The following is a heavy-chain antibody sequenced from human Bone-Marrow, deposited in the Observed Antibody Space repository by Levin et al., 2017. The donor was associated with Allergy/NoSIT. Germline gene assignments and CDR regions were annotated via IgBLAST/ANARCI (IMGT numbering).Heavy chain of an antibody. V-gene: IGHV3-74*01. CDR3: TRGNSGGYFDP. Sequence: GESLKISCAASGFTLSGYSMHWVRQAPGRGLVWVSRIDANGTPTTYADSVRGRFTVSRDNPRNKLYLEMKSLRAEDTAVYFCTRGNSGGYFDPWGQGTLVTVSS. D-gene: IGHD2-2*01. CDR2: IDANGTPT. J-gene: IGHJ5*02. CDR1: GFTLSGYS.